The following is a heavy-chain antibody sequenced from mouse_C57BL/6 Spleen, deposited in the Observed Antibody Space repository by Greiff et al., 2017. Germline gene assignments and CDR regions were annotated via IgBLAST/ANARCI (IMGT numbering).Heavy chain of an antibody. J-gene: IGHJ4*01. Sequence: EVQLVESEGGLVQPGSSMKLSCTASGFTFSDYYMAWVRQVPEKGLEWVANINYDGSSTYYLDSLKSRFIISRDNAKNILYLQMSSLKSEDTATYYCARVFTTVVATEAMDYWGQGTSVTVSS. CDR3: ARVFTTVVATEAMDY. V-gene: IGHV5-16*01. CDR1: GFTFSDYY. D-gene: IGHD1-1*01. CDR2: INYDGSST.